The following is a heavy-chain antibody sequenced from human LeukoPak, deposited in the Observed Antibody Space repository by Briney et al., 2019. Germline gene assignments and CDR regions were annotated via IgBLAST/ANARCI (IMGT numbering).Heavy chain of an antibody. D-gene: IGHD2-2*01. CDR1: GYTFIAYY. CDR3: ARTPCTSTSCYLPYFDY. J-gene: IGHJ4*02. CDR2: INPNSGGT. Sequence: ASVKVSCKASGYTFIAYYMHWVRQAPGQGLEWMGWINPNSGGTNYAQKFQGRVTMTRDTSISTAYMDLSRLRSDDTAVYYCARTPCTSTSCYLPYFDYWGQGTLVTVSS. V-gene: IGHV1-2*02.